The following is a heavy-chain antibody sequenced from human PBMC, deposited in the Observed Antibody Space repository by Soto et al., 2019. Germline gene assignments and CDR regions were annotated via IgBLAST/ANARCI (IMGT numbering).Heavy chain of an antibody. J-gene: IGHJ6*02. CDR1: GGSFSGYY. Sequence: SETLSLTCAVYGGSFSGYYWSWIRQPPGKGLEWIGEINHSGSTNYNPSLKSRVTISVDTSKNQFSLKLSSVTAADTAVYYCARYFRGSSYYYGMDVWGQGTTVTVSS. V-gene: IGHV4-34*01. CDR2: INHSGST. D-gene: IGHD1-26*01. CDR3: ARYFRGSSYYYGMDV.